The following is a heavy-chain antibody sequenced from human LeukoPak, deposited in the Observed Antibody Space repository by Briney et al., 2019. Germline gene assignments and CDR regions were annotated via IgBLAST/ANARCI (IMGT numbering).Heavy chain of an antibody. CDR1: GFSFSSYS. CDR3: ASRTMVRGVIIDY. CDR2: ISSSSTYI. V-gene: IGHV3-21*01. D-gene: IGHD3-10*01. J-gene: IGHJ4*02. Sequence: GSLRLSCAASGFSFSSYSMSWVRQAPGKGLEWVSFISSSSTYIYYADSVKGRFTISRDNAENSLYLQMNSLRAEDTAVYYCASRTMVRGVIIDYWGQGTLVTVSS.